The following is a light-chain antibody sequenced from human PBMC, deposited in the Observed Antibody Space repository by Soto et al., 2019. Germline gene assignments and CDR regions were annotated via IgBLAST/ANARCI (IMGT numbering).Light chain of an antibody. Sequence: QSALTQPRSVSGSPGQSVTISCTGTSSDVGAYNYVSWYQHHPGKAPKFMIYDVSKRPSGVPDRCSGSKSGNTASLTISGLQAEAEADYYCCSYAGSYTGVFGTGTKVTVL. J-gene: IGLJ1*01. V-gene: IGLV2-11*01. CDR1: SSDVGAYNY. CDR3: CSYAGSYTGV. CDR2: DVS.